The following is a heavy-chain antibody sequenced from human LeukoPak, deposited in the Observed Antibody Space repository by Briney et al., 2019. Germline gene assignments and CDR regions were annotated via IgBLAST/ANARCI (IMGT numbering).Heavy chain of an antibody. V-gene: IGHV3-9*01. J-gene: IGHJ5*02. CDR1: GFTLDDYA. CDR3: AKDIDFDP. Sequence: GGSLRLSCAASGFTLDDYAMHWVRQAPGKGLEWVSGISWNSGSIGYADSVKGRFTISRDNAKNSLYLQMNSLRAEDTALYYCAKDIDFDPWGQGTLVTVSS. CDR2: ISWNSGSI.